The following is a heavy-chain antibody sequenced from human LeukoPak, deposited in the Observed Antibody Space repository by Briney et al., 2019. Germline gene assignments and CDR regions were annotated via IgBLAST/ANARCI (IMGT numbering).Heavy chain of an antibody. J-gene: IGHJ4*02. Sequence: SETLSLTCAVYGGSFSGYYWSWIRQPPGKGLEWIGEINHSGSTNYNPSLKSRVTISVDTSKNQFSLRLSSVTAADTAVYYCASRIAVSKFDYWGQGTLVTVSS. CDR3: ASRIAVSKFDY. CDR1: GGSFSGYY. CDR2: INHSGST. D-gene: IGHD6-19*01. V-gene: IGHV4-34*01.